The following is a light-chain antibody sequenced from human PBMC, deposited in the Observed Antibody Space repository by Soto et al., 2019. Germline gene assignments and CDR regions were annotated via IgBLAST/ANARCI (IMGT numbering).Light chain of an antibody. V-gene: IGLV2-14*03. J-gene: IGLJ1*01. CDR2: YVT. Sequence: QSALTQPASVSGSPGQSITISCTGTNDDVGDYNYDSWYQQHPDSAPKLLIYYVTNRPSGVSNRFSGSKSGNTASLTISGLQAEDESDYSCSSYRSSSTLEVFGTGTTLTVL. CDR3: SSYRSSSTLEV. CDR1: NDDVGDYNY.